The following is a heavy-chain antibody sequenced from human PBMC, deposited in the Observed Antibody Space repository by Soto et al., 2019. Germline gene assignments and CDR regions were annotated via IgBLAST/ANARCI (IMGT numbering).Heavy chain of an antibody. CDR2: IDYYGST. J-gene: IGHJ6*02. Sequence: LSLTCTVSGGSISGYYWSWIRQPPGKRLEWIGYIDYYGSTNYNPSLKSRVTISVDTSKKQFSLNLGSVTAADTAIYYCARDLSTYGSGSYYYYYYGMDVWGQGTTVTVSS. CDR1: GGSISGYY. D-gene: IGHD3-10*01. V-gene: IGHV4-59*01. CDR3: ARDLSTYGSGSYYYYYYGMDV.